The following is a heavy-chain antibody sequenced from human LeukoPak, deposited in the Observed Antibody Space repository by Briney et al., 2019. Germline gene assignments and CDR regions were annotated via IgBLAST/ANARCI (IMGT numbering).Heavy chain of an antibody. Sequence: SVKVSCKASGGTFSSYAISWVRQAPGQGLEWMGGIIPIFGTANYAQKFQGRVTITADESTSTAYMELSRLRSDDTAVYYCARDGYYGSGSYSAPDYWGQGTLVTVSS. CDR2: IIPIFGTA. CDR1: GGTFSSYA. V-gene: IGHV1-69*13. CDR3: ARDGYYGSGSYSAPDY. J-gene: IGHJ4*02. D-gene: IGHD3-10*01.